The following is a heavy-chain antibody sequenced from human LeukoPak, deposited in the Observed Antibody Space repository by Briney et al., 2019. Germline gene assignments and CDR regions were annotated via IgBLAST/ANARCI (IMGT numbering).Heavy chain of an antibody. CDR2: IYTGGTT. CDR3: AREGRFQSFDY. Sequence: GGSLRLSCAASGFSVSSNYVSWVRQAPGKGLAWVSVIYTGGTTHYAPSVMGRFTISRDDSQNTVHLHMSGLRDEDTALYYCAREGRFQSFDYWGQGTLVAVSS. J-gene: IGHJ4*02. V-gene: IGHV3-53*01. CDR1: GFSVSSNY.